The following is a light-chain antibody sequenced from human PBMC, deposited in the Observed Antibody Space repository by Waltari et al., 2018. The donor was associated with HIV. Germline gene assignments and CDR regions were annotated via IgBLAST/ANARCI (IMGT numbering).Light chain of an antibody. CDR2: GAS. J-gene: IGKJ3*01. CDR1: QSVSSN. V-gene: IGKV3-15*01. Sequence: EVVMPQSPATLSVSPGERPTLSCRASQSVSSNLAWYQQKPGQAPRLLIYGASTRATGIPARFSGSGSGTEFTLTISSLQSEDFAVYSCQQYNDWPFTFGPGTKVDMK. CDR3: QQYNDWPFT.